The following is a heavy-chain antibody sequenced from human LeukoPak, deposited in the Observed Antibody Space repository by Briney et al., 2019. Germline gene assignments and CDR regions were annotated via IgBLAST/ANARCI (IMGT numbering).Heavy chain of an antibody. CDR1: GGSFSGYY. CDR3: ARGRRDWFDP. CDR2: INHSGST. V-gene: IGHV4-34*01. J-gene: IGHJ5*02. Sequence: SETLSLTCAVYGGSFSGYYWSWIRQPPGKGLEWIGEINHSGSTNYNPSLKSRVTISVDTTKNQFSLKLSSVTAADTAVYYCARGRRDWFDPWGQGTLVTVSS.